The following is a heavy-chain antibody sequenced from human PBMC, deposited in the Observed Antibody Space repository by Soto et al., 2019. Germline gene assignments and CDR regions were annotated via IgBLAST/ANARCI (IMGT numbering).Heavy chain of an antibody. J-gene: IGHJ4*02. CDR2: ISGSGGST. Sequence: PGGSLRLSCAASGFTFSSYAMSRVRQAPGKGLEWVSAISGSGGSTYYADSVKGRFTISRDNSKNTLYLQMNSLRAEDTAVYYCAKDSLRSALDYVVPDSLSKDYWGQGTLVTVSS. CDR1: GFTFSSYA. CDR3: AKDSLRSALDYVVPDSLSKDY. V-gene: IGHV3-23*01. D-gene: IGHD4-17*01.